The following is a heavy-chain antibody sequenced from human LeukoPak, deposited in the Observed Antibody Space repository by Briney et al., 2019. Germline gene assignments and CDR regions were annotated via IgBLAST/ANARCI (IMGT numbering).Heavy chain of an antibody. CDR3: VRDWEGFNFDI. D-gene: IGHD1-26*01. Sequence: SETLSLTCTVSGGSVRSYYWSWIRQPPGEGLEWIAYIHNSGGTNYNPSLKSRVTISVDTSRNQFSLKLRSVTAADTAVYYCVRDWEGFNFDIWGQGTMVTVSS. CDR1: GGSVRSYY. J-gene: IGHJ3*02. CDR2: IHNSGGT. V-gene: IGHV4-59*02.